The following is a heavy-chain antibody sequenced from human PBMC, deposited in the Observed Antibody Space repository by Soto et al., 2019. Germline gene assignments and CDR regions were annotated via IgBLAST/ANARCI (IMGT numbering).Heavy chain of an antibody. CDR1: GYIFSNFG. V-gene: IGHV1-18*01. CDR2: ISGYNDNT. D-gene: IGHD2-2*01. J-gene: IGHJ6*02. CDR3: AKDASSWFYYFYGMDV. Sequence: QIQLEQSRPELRKPGASVKVSCKASGYIFSNFGISWVRQAPGQGLEWMGWISGYNDNTNYAQKFQDRLRMNTDLSTGTAYMELTTLSSEDTAVYFCAKDASSWFYYFYGMDVWGQGTTVTVSS.